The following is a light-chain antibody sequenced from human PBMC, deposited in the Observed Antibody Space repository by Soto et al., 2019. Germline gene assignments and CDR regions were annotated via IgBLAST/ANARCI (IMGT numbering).Light chain of an antibody. V-gene: IGKV3-15*01. CDR1: QSVSSN. J-gene: IGKJ2*01. Sequence: EKVMTQSPATLSVSPGERATLSCRASQSVSSNLAWYQQKPGQAPRLLIYGASTRATGIPARFSRSGSGTEFTLTISSLQSEDFAVYYCQQYNNWPPYTFRQGTKLEIK. CDR2: GAS. CDR3: QQYNNWPPYT.